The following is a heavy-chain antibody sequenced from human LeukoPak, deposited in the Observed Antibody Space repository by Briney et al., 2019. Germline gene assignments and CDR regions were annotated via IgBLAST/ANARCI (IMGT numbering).Heavy chain of an antibody. D-gene: IGHD2/OR15-2a*01. CDR2: INEDGSTK. CDR1: EFTFSSSW. CDR3: ARDRAYSTFDY. Sequence: GRSLRLSCTASEFTFSSSWMTWVRQAPGKGLAWLANINEDGSTKNYVDSVKGRFSISRDNAKKSLYLQMNSLRAEDTAVYYCARDRAYSTFDYWGKGTLVTVSS. V-gene: IGHV3-7*03. J-gene: IGHJ4*02.